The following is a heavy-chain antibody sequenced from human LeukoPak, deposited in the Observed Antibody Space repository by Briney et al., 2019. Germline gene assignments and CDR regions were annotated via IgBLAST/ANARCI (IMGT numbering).Heavy chain of an antibody. CDR1: GYSISSGYY. CDR2: IYHSGNI. D-gene: IGHD1-26*01. CDR3: ATEPDSGSNNDAFDI. Sequence: SETLSLTCTVSGYSISSGYYWGWIRHPPGKGLEGIWIIYHSGNIYYDPSVKGRFTISVDKAKNQFSLKLSSVTAEDTAVYYCATEPDSGSNNDAFDIWGQGTMVTVSS. J-gene: IGHJ3*02. V-gene: IGHV4-38-2*02.